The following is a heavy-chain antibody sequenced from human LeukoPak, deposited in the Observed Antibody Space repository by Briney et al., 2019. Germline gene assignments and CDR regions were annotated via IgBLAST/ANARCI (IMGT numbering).Heavy chain of an antibody. V-gene: IGHV3-21*01. Sequence: PGGSLRLSCAASGFTFSSYSMNWVRQAPGKGLEWVSSISSSSSYIYYADSVKGRFTISRDNAKNSLYLQMNSLRAEDTAVYYCARDFWSGSPNDYWGQGTLVTVSS. CDR1: GFTFSSYS. CDR3: ARDFWSGSPNDY. J-gene: IGHJ4*02. D-gene: IGHD3-3*01. CDR2: ISSSSSYI.